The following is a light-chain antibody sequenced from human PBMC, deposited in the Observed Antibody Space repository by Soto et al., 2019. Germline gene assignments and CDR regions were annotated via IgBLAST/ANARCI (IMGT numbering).Light chain of an antibody. CDR3: QQYNIYPLT. J-gene: IGKJ4*01. Sequence: DVQMTQSPSSRSASVGDRVTITSRVSQDINSYLAWYQQKPGNAPKSLIYAASSLQTGVPSRFSGSESGTDFTLTINNLQPEDSATYYCQQYNIYPLTFGGGTKVEIK. CDR1: QDINSY. CDR2: AAS. V-gene: IGKV1D-16*01.